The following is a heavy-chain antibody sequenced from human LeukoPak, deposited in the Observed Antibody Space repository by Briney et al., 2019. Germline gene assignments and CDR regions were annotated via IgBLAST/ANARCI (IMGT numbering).Heavy chain of an antibody. D-gene: IGHD5-24*01. CDR3: ARGESSMATRYDAFDI. V-gene: IGHV1-69*13. CDR1: GGTFSSYA. Sequence: ASVKVSCKASGGTFSSYAISWVRQAPGQGLEWMGGIIPIFGTANYAQKFQGRVTITADESTSTAYMELSSLGSEDTAVYYCARGESSMATRYDAFDIWGQGTMVTVSS. J-gene: IGHJ3*02. CDR2: IIPIFGTA.